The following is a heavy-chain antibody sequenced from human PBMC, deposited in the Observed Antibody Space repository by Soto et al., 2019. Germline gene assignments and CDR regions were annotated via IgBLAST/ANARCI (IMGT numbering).Heavy chain of an antibody. Sequence: KTSETLSLTCTVSGGSISSGDYYWSWIRQPPGKGLEWIGYIYYSGSTYYNTSLKSRVTISVDTSKNQFSLKLSSVTAADTAVYYFARGGPRKTRTGRVGPHFDYWGQGTLVTVSS. CDR2: IYYSGST. V-gene: IGHV4-30-4*01. CDR3: ARGGPRKTRTGRVGPHFDY. J-gene: IGHJ4*02. CDR1: GGSISSGDYY. D-gene: IGHD2-2*01.